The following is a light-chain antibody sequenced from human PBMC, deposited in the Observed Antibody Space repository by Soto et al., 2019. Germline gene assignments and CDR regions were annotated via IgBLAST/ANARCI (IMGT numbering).Light chain of an antibody. Sequence: QSVLTQPPSVSAAPGQKVTISCSGSSSNIGNNYVSWYQQLPGTAPKLLIYDNNERPSGIPDRFSGYKSGTSATMGITGLQTGDEADYYGATWDSSLSAEVFGGGTKLTIL. CDR1: SSNIGNNY. CDR3: ATWDSSLSAEV. CDR2: DNN. J-gene: IGLJ2*01. V-gene: IGLV1-51*01.